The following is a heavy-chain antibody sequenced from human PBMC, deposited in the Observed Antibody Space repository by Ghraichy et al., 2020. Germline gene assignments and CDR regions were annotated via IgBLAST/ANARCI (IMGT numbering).Heavy chain of an antibody. CDR2: TSRSGSNK. D-gene: IGHD6-13*01. J-gene: IGHJ5*02. Sequence: GESLNISCAASGFTFSTYSMNWVRQAPGKGLEWVSSTSRSGSNKYYADSVKGRFTISRDNAKNSLSLQLNSLRADDTAVYYWARGWADSSDWYSWFDPWGQGTLVTVSS. V-gene: IGHV3-21*01. CDR1: GFTFSTYS. CDR3: ARGWADSSDWYSWFDP.